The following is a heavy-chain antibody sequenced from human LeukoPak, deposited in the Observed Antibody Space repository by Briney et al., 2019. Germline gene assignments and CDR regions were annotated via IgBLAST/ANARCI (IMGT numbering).Heavy chain of an antibody. V-gene: IGHV3-7*01. CDR1: GFTFSNDW. Sequence: GGSLRLSRAASGFTFSNDWMCWVRQAPGKGLEWVANINQDESKKYYADSVKGRFTISRDNAKNSLYLQMSSLTVEDTAIYYCARDHAYRADYWGQGTLVTVSS. J-gene: IGHJ4*02. CDR3: ARDHAYRADY. CDR2: INQDESKK. D-gene: IGHD2-2*01.